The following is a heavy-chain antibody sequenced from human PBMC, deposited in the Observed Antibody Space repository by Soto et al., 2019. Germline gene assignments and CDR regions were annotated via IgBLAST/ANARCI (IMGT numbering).Heavy chain of an antibody. CDR3: ARGGGGGLFEH. Sequence: PGGSLRLSCATSGFPFSDYYMSWIRRAPGKGLEWLSHISPKSTYRNYADSVKGRFTISRDNTKSSLFLQMNSLGVEDTAVYYCARGGGGGLFEHWGQGVLVTVPQ. CDR2: ISPKSTYR. V-gene: IGHV3-11*06. CDR1: GFPFSDYY. J-gene: IGHJ4*02. D-gene: IGHD2-21*01.